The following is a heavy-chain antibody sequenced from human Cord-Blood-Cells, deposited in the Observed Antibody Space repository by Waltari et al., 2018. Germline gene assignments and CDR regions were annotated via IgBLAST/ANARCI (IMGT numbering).Heavy chain of an antibody. CDR3: VLGTALDY. CDR2: IYSGGST. J-gene: IGHJ4*02. D-gene: IGHD7-27*01. CDR1: GLTASSTS. Sequence: EVQLVESGGGLVQPGGSLRLSCAASGLTASSTSMSWVRQAPGKGLEWVSVIYSGGSTYYADSVKGRFTISRHNSKNTLYLQMNSLRAEDTAVYYCVLGTALDYWGQGTLVTVSS. V-gene: IGHV3-53*04.